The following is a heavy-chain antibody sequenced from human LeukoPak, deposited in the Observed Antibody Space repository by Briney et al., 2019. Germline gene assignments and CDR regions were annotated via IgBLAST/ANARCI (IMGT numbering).Heavy chain of an antibody. CDR1: GGSISSSSYY. Sequence: TSETLSFTCTVSGGSISSSSYYWGWIRRPPGKGLEWIGSIYYSGSTYYNPSLKSRVTISVDTSKNQFSLKLSSVTAADTAVYYCARHGYYGMDVWGQGTTVTVSS. CDR2: IYYSGST. V-gene: IGHV4-39*01. CDR3: ARHGYYGMDV. J-gene: IGHJ6*02.